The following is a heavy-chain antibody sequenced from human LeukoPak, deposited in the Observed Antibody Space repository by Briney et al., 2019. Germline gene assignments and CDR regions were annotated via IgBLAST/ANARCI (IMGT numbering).Heavy chain of an antibody. J-gene: IGHJ4*02. V-gene: IGHV3-49*03. CDR3: TSYYDSSGYPGDY. CDR2: IRSKAYGGTT. Sequence: GGSLRLSCTASGFTFGDYAMSWFRQAPGKGVEWVGFIRSKAYGGTTEYAASVKGKFTISRDDSKSIAYLQMNNLKTEDTAVYYCTSYYDSSGYPGDYWGQGTLVTVSS. CDR1: GFTFGDYA. D-gene: IGHD3-22*01.